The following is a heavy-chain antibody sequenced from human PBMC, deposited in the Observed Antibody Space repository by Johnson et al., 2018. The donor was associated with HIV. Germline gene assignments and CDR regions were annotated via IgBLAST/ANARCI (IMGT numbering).Heavy chain of an antibody. CDR3: ARSVHDYSDYLRGTDACDI. J-gene: IGHJ3*02. CDR1: GFTFDDYG. V-gene: IGHV3-20*04. Sequence: VQLVESGGGVVRPGGSLRLSCAASGFTFDDYGMSWVRQAPGKGLEWVSGINWNGGSTGYADSVKGRFTISRDNSKNTLYLQMNKLRAEDTAVYYCARSVHDYSDYLRGTDACDIWGQGTLVTVSS. D-gene: IGHD4-11*01. CDR2: INWNGGST.